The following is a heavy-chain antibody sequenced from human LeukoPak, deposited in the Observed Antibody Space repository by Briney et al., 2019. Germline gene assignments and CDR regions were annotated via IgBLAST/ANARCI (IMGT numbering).Heavy chain of an antibody. J-gene: IGHJ4*02. D-gene: IGHD1-26*01. CDR2: IYSGGST. Sequence: AGGSLRLSCAASGFTVSSNYMSWVRQAPGKGLEWVSVIYSGGSTYYADSVKGRFTISRDNSKNTLYLQMNSLRAEDTAVYYCARVSLGASFLDYWGQGTLVTVSS. V-gene: IGHV3-53*01. CDR3: ARVSLGASFLDY. CDR1: GFTVSSNY.